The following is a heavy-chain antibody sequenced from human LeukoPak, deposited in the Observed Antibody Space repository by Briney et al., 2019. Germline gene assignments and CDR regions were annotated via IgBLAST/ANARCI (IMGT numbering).Heavy chain of an antibody. CDR1: GFTFSSYA. Sequence: PGRSLRLSCAASGFTFSSYAMHWVRQAPGKGLEWVAVISYDGSNKYYADSVKGRFTISRDNSKNTLYLQMDSLRAEDTAVYYCARAADGYNPEYFQHWGQGTLVTVSS. CDR2: ISYDGSNK. J-gene: IGHJ1*01. D-gene: IGHD5-24*01. V-gene: IGHV3-30-3*01. CDR3: ARAADGYNPEYFQH.